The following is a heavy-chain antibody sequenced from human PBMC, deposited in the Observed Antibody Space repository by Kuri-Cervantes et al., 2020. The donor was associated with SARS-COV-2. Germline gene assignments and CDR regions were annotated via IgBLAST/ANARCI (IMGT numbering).Heavy chain of an antibody. CDR3: ARSAPPGIAEAGVDWYFDS. CDR2: ISYDGSNK. CDR1: GFTFSSYA. Sequence: GESLKISCAASGFTFSSYAMHWVRQAPGKGLEWVAVISYDGSNKYYADSVKGRFTISRDNSKNTLYLQMNSLRAEDTAVYYCARSAPPGIAEAGVDWYFDSWGQGTLVTVSS. V-gene: IGHV3-30-3*01. D-gene: IGHD6-13*01. J-gene: IGHJ4*02.